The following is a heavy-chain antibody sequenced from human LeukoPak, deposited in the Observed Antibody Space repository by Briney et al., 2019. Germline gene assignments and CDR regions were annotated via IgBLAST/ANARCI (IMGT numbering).Heavy chain of an antibody. V-gene: IGHV4-59*01. Sequence: SETLSLTCTVSGGSISSYYWSWIRQPPGKGLEWIGYIYYSGSTNYNPSLKSRVTISVDTSKNQFSLKLSSVTAADTAVYYCARVSSGWSLYYYYYMDVWGKGITVTISS. CDR3: ARVSSGWSLYYYYYMDV. J-gene: IGHJ6*03. D-gene: IGHD6-19*01. CDR2: IYYSGST. CDR1: GGSISSYY.